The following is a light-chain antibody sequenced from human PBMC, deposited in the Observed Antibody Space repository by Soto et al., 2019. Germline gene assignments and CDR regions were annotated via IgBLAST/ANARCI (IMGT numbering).Light chain of an antibody. CDR3: QQYNKWPQT. V-gene: IGKV3D-15*01. J-gene: IGKJ1*01. CDR1: QSVSNN. Sequence: EIVLTQSPGTLSLSPGERATLSCRASQSVSNNYLAWYQQKPGQAPRLLIYGASNRATGIPDRFSGSGSGTEFTLTISSLQSEDLAVYHCQQYNKWPQTFGQGTKVDIK. CDR2: GAS.